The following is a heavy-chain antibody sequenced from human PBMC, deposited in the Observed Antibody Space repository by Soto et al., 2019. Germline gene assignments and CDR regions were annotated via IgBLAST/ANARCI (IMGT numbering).Heavy chain of an antibody. J-gene: IGHJ4*02. V-gene: IGHV3-53*01. CDR1: GFSVSTNY. CDR2: IYSGGST. Sequence: EVQLVEVGGGLSQPGGSLRLSCVVSGFSVSTNYMSWVRQAPGKGLEWVSVIYSGGSTVYADSVKGRFFISRDDSKNTVYLQMNSLRVGDTASYYCVRGRGNVDYWGQGTLVTVSS. CDR3: VRGRGNVDY.